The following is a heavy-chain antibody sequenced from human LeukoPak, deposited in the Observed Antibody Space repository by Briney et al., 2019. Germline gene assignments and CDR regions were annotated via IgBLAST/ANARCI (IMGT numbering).Heavy chain of an antibody. CDR2: IYTSGIT. D-gene: IGHD6-19*01. CDR3: AREHVGYSSGWHDLDF. J-gene: IGHJ4*02. CDR1: GGSISSNF. V-gene: IGHV4-4*07. Sequence: TPETLSLTCSVSGGSISSNFWSRIRQPAGKGLEWIGRIYTSGITNYNPSLKSRVTMSVGTSKKQFSLSLSSVTAADTAVYYCAREHVGYSSGWHDLDFWGQGALVTVSS.